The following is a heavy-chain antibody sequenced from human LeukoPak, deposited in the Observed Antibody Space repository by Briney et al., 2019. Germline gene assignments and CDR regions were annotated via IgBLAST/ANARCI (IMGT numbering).Heavy chain of an antibody. Sequence: GGSLRLSCAASGFTFSDYYMSWIRQAPGKGLEWVSYISSSGSTIYYADSVKGRFTISRDNAKNSLYLQMNSLRAEDTAVYYCARDAPRTYSYYDFWSGYYTRGVYWGQGTLVTVSS. D-gene: IGHD3-3*01. CDR2: ISSSGSTI. V-gene: IGHV3-11*01. J-gene: IGHJ4*02. CDR3: ARDAPRTYSYYDFWSGYYTRGVY. CDR1: GFTFSDYY.